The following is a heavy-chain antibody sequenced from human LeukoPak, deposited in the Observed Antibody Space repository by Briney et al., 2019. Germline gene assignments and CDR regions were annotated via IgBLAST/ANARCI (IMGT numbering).Heavy chain of an antibody. J-gene: IGHJ5*01. CDR2: IKQDGSEK. V-gene: IGHV3-7*01. CDR3: ARGGSYSWFDS. CDR1: GYTFNNYW. Sequence: GGSLRLSCAASGYTFNNYWMNWVRQAPGKGLEWVVAIKQDGSEKYYVDSVKGRLTISRDNAKNSLYLQMNSLRAEDTAVYYCARGGSYSWFDSWGQGTPVTVSS.